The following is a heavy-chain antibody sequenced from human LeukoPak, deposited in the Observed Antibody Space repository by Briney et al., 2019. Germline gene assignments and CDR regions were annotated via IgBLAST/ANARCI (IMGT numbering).Heavy chain of an antibody. CDR2: IYSGGST. CDR3: ARRMEGSGSYYVYYYYGMDV. D-gene: IGHD1-26*01. CDR1: GFTFSTYS. J-gene: IGHJ6*02. Sequence: PGGSLRLSCAASGFTFSTYSMNWVRQAPGKGLEWVSVIYSGGSTYYADSVKGRFTISRDNSKNTLYLQMNSLRAEDTAVYYCARRMEGSGSYYVYYYYGMDVWGQGTTVTVSS. V-gene: IGHV3-66*04.